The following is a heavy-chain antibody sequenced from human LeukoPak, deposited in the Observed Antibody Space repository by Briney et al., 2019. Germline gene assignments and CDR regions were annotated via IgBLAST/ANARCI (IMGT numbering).Heavy chain of an antibody. D-gene: IGHD1-26*01. CDR1: GNSLTDLN. J-gene: IGHJ5*02. CDR3: ARDNSDTWGWWFDP. Sequence: ASVKLSCKVSGNSLTDLNIQWVRQAPGKGLECMGGFDPEQAKTVYAENFQGRVIMTEDPSTDTAYMELSSLRSEDTAIYYCARDNSDTWGWWFDPWGQGTLVTVSS. V-gene: IGHV1-24*01. CDR2: FDPEQAKT.